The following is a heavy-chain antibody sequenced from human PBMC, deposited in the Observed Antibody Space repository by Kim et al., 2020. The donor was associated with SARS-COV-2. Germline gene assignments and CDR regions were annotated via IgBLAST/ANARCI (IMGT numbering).Heavy chain of an antibody. CDR2: IFSNDEK. CDR3: ARIRVVRGVTYYYYYGMDV. J-gene: IGHJ6*02. D-gene: IGHD3-10*01. Sequence: SGPTLVNPTETLTLTCTVSGFSLSNARMGVSWIRQPPGKALEWLAHIFSNDEKSYSTSLKSRLTISKDTSKSQVVLTMTNMDPVDTATYYCARIRVVRGVTYYYYYGMDVWGQGTTVTVSS. V-gene: IGHV2-26*01. CDR1: GFSLSNARMG.